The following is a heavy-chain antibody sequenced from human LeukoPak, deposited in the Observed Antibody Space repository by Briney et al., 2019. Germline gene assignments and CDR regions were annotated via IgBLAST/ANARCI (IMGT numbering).Heavy chain of an antibody. CDR3: ARGEMIVVVIGPALDAFDI. V-gene: IGHV1-18*01. D-gene: IGHD3-22*01. CDR1: GYTFTSYG. Sequence: GASVKVSCKASGYTFTSYGISWVRQAPGQGLEWMGWISAYNGNTNYAQKLQGRVTMTTDTSTSTAYMELRSLRSDDTAVYYCARGEMIVVVIGPALDAFDIWGQGTMVTVSS. J-gene: IGHJ3*02. CDR2: ISAYNGNT.